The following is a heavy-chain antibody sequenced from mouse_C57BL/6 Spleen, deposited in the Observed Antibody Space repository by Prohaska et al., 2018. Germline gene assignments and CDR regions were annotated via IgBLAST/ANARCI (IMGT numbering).Heavy chain of an antibody. J-gene: IGHJ2*01. CDR3: ARSDDYGSSYKGFDY. D-gene: IGHD1-1*01. Sequence: LVKQSHGKSLEWIGDIIPYNGGTIYNQKFKGKATLTVDKSSSTAYMELRSLTSEDTAVYYCARSDDYGSSYKGFDYWGQGTTLTVSS. CDR2: IIPYNGGT. V-gene: IGHV1-18*01.